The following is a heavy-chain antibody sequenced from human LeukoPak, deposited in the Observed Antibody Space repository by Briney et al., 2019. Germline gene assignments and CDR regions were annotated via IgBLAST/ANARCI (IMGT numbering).Heavy chain of an antibody. Sequence: PGGSLRLSCAASGFTFSDYYMHWVRQAPGKGLEWVSSISSSGTIYYADSVKGRFTISRDNAKNSLYLQMNSLRAEDTAVYYCARDRPRVVVVAATPLLGYFDYWGQGTLVTVSS. CDR3: ARDRPRVVVVAATPLLGYFDY. CDR2: ISSSGTI. V-gene: IGHV3-69-1*01. D-gene: IGHD2-15*01. CDR1: GFTFSDYY. J-gene: IGHJ4*02.